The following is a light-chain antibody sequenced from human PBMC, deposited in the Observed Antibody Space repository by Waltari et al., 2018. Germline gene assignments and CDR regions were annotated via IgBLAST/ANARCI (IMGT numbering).Light chain of an antibody. CDR3: HSFDSSLSRSV. CDR2: GTT. V-gene: IGLV1-40*01. J-gene: IGLJ2*01. CDR1: TSNTGADSD. Sequence: QSVLTQPPSVSGAPGQRVTISSPGSTSNTGADSDLPWYQPFPGTAPKPLIYGTTSRPSGVPDRFSGSKSGTSASLTIIGLQADDEADYFCHSFDSSLSRSVFGGGTRLSVL.